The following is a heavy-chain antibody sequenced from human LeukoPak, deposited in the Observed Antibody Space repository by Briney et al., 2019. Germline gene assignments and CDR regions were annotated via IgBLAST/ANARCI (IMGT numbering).Heavy chain of an antibody. CDR2: IYTSGST. J-gene: IGHJ5*02. CDR1: GGSISSYY. Sequence: NPSETLSLTCTVSGGSISSYYWSWIRQPAGKGLEWIGRIYTSGSTNYNPSLKSRVTMSVDTSKNQFSLKLSSVTAADTAVYYCAREDIVVVVAATSGWFDPWGQGTLVTVSS. D-gene: IGHD2-15*01. CDR3: AREDIVVVVAATSGWFDP. V-gene: IGHV4-4*07.